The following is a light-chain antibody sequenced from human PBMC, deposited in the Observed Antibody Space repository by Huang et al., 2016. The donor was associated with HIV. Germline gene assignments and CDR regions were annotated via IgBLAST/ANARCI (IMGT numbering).Light chain of an antibody. V-gene: IGKV1-27*01. CDR2: CAS. Sequence: DIQMTQSPSSLSASPGVRVTLSCRANQDIGNFLAWYQHKPGGVPRLLIYCASTLQSGVPSRFIGRGSGTDFTLTITSFQPDDVATYYCQRYDSAPRAFGQGTKVEIK. CDR3: QRYDSAPRA. CDR1: QDIGNF. J-gene: IGKJ1*01.